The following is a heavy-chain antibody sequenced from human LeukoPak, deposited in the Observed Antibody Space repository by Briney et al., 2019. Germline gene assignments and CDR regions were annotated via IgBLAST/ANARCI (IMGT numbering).Heavy chain of an antibody. CDR1: GFTFSTYS. J-gene: IGHJ3*02. Sequence: MPGGSLRLSCAASGFTFSTYSMNWVRQAPGKGLEWVSSISSSSGYIYYADSVKGRFTISRDNAKNSLYLQMNSLRAEDTAVYYCAGGSLLWGAFDIWGQGTMVTVS. CDR2: ISSSSGYI. V-gene: IGHV3-21*01. CDR3: AGGSLLWGAFDI. D-gene: IGHD2-2*01.